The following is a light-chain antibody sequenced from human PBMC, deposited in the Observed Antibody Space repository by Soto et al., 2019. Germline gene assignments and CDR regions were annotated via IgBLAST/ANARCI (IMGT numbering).Light chain of an antibody. V-gene: IGLV1-47*02. CDR2: SNN. Sequence: QSVLTQPPSASGIPGQTVTLSCSGSPSNIGSNYVYWYQQLPGTAPKLLIYSNNQRPSGVPDRFSGSKSGTSGSLAISGLRSEDEADYYCTTWDDSLNGPVFGGGTKLTVL. J-gene: IGLJ3*02. CDR3: TTWDDSLNGPV. CDR1: PSNIGSNY.